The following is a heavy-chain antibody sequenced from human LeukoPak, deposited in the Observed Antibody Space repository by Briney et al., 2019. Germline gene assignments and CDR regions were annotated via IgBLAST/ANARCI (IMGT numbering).Heavy chain of an antibody. V-gene: IGHV3-23*01. CDR2: IFGSGDA. J-gene: IGHJ4*02. CDR1: GFTISTYA. D-gene: IGHD2-2*03. Sequence: PGGSLRLSCAASGFTISTYAMSWVRQAPGKGLEWVSGIFGSGDATDADDVKGRFTISKDNSWSTVCLQMNSLRAEDTAVYYCAKDAIYAGGYWEFDYWGQGNLVTVSS. CDR3: AKDAIYAGGYWEFDY.